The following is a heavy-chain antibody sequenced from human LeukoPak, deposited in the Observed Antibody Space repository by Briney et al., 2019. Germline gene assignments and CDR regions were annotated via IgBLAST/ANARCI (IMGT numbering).Heavy chain of an antibody. CDR1: GGSFSGYY. CDR3: ARGESYYCDSSGYYHNWFDP. J-gene: IGHJ5*02. CDR2: INHSGST. V-gene: IGHV4-34*01. D-gene: IGHD3-22*01. Sequence: KPSETLSLTCAVYGGSFSGYYWSWIRQPPGKGLEWIGEINHSGSTNYNPSLKSRVTISVDTSKNQFSLKLSSVTAADTAVYYCARGESYYCDSSGYYHNWFDPWGQGTLVTVSS.